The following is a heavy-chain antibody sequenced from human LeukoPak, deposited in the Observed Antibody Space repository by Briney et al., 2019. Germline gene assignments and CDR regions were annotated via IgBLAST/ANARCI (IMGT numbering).Heavy chain of an antibody. CDR3: ARGHYGLDY. D-gene: IGHD3-16*01. CDR1: GFTFSSYW. Sequence: GGSLRLSCAASGFTFSSYWMHWVRQAPGKGLVWVSRINSDGSSTSYADSVKGRFTISRDNARNSLFLQMNSLRAEDSAIYYCARGHYGLDYWGQGALVTVSS. J-gene: IGHJ4*02. V-gene: IGHV3-74*01. CDR2: INSDGSST.